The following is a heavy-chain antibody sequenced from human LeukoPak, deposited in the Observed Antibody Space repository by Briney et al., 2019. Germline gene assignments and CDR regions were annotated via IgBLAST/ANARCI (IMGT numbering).Heavy chain of an antibody. V-gene: IGHV3-74*01. CDR2: INSDGSTT. J-gene: IGHJ4*02. Sequence: GGSLRLSCAPSGFTFSSYWMHWVRQAPGKGLMWVSRINSDGSTTNYADSVKGRFTISRDNSKNTLYLQMNSLRAEDTAVYYCARGATTYYYDSSGYYFDYWGQGTLVTVSS. CDR3: ARGATTYYYDSSGYYFDY. D-gene: IGHD3-22*01. CDR1: GFTFSSYW.